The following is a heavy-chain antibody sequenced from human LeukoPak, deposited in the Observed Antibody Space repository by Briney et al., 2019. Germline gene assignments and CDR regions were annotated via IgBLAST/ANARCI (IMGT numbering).Heavy chain of an antibody. CDR2: IYHSGST. V-gene: IGHV4-59*01. Sequence: SETLSLTCTVSGASITTYYWTWIRQPPGKGLEWSWYIYHSGSTNYNPSLKSRVTISFDTSRNQFSLRLSSVNAADTAVYFCAREYSTTSEGDYFDHWGQGSLVTVSS. D-gene: IGHD6-13*01. CDR1: GASITTYY. J-gene: IGHJ4*02. CDR3: AREYSTTSEGDYFDH.